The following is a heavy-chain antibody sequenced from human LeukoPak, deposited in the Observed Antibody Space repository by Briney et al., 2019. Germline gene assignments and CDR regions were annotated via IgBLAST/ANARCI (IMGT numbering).Heavy chain of an antibody. D-gene: IGHD3-10*01. CDR2: IYYSGST. J-gene: IGHJ4*02. CDR3: ARQRNGSGSFIYYYFDY. CDR1: GGSISSSSYY. Sequence: SETLSLTCTVSGGSISSSSYYWGWIRQPPGVGLEWIGTIYYSGSTYYNPSLKSRVTISVDTSKNQFSLKLSSVTAADTAVYYCARQRNGSGSFIYYYFDYWGQGTLVTVSS. V-gene: IGHV4-39*01.